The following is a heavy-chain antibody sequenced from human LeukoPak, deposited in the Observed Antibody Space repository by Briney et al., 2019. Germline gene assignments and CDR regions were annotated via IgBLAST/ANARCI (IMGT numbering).Heavy chain of an antibody. Sequence: GVSLRLFCAASGFTFSTYGMSWVRQAPGRGLEWVSALSGNGKKTYYADSVKGRFTLSRDNSKDTLYLQMNSLRGDDAVVYFCAKDNGGYAFDFWGKGTLVTVSS. J-gene: IGHJ4*02. D-gene: IGHD5-12*01. CDR2: LSGNGKKT. V-gene: IGHV3-23*01. CDR1: GFTFSTYG. CDR3: AKDNGGYAFDF.